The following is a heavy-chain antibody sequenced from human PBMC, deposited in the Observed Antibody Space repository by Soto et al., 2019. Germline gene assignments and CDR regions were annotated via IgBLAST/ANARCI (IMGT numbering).Heavy chain of an antibody. CDR2: ISGSGGST. CDR3: AKSLGSGWYPDFDY. Sequence: GGSLRLSCAASGFTFSSYAMSWVRQAPGKGLEWVPAISGSGGSTYYADSVKGRFTISRDNSKNTLYLQMNSLRAEDTAVYYCAKSLGSGWYPDFDYWGQGTLVTVPQ. CDR1: GFTFSSYA. V-gene: IGHV3-23*01. J-gene: IGHJ4*02. D-gene: IGHD6-19*01.